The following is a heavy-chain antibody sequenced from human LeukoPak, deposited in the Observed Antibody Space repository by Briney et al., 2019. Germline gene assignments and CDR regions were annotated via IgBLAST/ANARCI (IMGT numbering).Heavy chain of an antibody. CDR1: GGSISSSSYY. CDR3: ARLGHPSGYYYYFDY. V-gene: IGHV4-39*07. D-gene: IGHD3-22*01. J-gene: IGHJ4*02. Sequence: SETLSLTCTVSGGSISSSSYYWGWIRQPPGKGLEWIGSIYYSGSTYYNPSLKSRVTISVDTSKNQFSLKLSSVTAADTAVYYCARLGHPSGYYYYFDYWGQGTLVTVSS. CDR2: IYYSGST.